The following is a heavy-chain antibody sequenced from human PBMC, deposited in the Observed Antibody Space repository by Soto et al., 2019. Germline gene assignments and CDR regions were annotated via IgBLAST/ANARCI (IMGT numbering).Heavy chain of an antibody. CDR2: IFSDNER. D-gene: IGHD4-17*01. CDR3: ARMNVDSYQFYYAMDV. Sequence: QVTLKESGPALVIPTETLTLTCTVSGFSLTTGKMGVSWIRQPPGKALEWLAHIFSDNERSYSTSLQGRLTISKDTSGSQVVLSMTNVDPVDTATYYCARMNVDSYQFYYAMDVWGQGTTVTVSS. J-gene: IGHJ6*02. CDR1: GFSLTTGKMG. V-gene: IGHV2-26*01.